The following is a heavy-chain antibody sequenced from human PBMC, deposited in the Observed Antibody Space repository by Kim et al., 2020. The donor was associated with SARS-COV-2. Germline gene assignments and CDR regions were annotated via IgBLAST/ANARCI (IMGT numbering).Heavy chain of an antibody. Sequence: GGSLRLSCAASGFTFSYYCMSWVRQAPGKGPEWLSNIKRGSSDTYYADSVKGRFTISRDNARNLLYLQMNSLTAGDTAVYSCARPQFSSGTYNNSFDNWGQGTLVTVSS. CDR1: GFTFSYYC. V-gene: IGHV3-7*03. CDR3: ARPQFSSGTYNNSFDN. J-gene: IGHJ4*02. CDR2: IKRGSSDT. D-gene: IGHD3-10*01.